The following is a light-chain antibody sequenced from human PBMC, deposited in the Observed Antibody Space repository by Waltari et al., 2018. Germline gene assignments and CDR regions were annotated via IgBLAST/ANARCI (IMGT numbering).Light chain of an antibody. J-gene: IGLJ1*01. CDR1: SSDVGSYNL. CDR3: CSHAGSSIYV. CDR2: EVT. Sequence: QSALTQPASVSGSPGQSITISCTAPSSDVGSYNLVSWYQQHPGKAPKLMIYEVTERPSGVSNRFSGSKSDNTASLTISGLQAEDEADYYCCSHAGSSIYVFGTGTKVTIL. V-gene: IGLV2-23*02.